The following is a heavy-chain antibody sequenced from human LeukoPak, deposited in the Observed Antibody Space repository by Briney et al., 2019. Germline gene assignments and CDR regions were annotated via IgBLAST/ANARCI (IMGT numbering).Heavy chain of an antibody. Sequence: GRSLTLSCAASGFTFSNFGINWVRQAPGKGLEWVSSISSSSSYISYVDSVKGRFTISRDNAKNSLDLQMNSLRAEDTAVYYCAIDRYSSGWYTFDYWGQGTLVTVSS. CDR1: GFTFSNFG. CDR2: ISSSSSYI. V-gene: IGHV3-21*01. CDR3: AIDRYSSGWYTFDY. J-gene: IGHJ4*02. D-gene: IGHD6-19*01.